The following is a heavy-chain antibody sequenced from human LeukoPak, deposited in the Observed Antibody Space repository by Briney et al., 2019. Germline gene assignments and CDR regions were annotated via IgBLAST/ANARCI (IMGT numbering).Heavy chain of an antibody. D-gene: IGHD3-10*01. CDR3: ARHMVRGPYGMDV. Sequence: PSETLSLTCTVSGGSISSSSYYWGWIRQPPGKGLEWIGSIYYSGSTYYNPSLKSRVTISVDTSKNQFSLKLSSVTAADTAVYYCARHMVRGPYGMDVWGQGTTVTVSS. CDR1: GGSISSSSYY. V-gene: IGHV4-39*01. CDR2: IYYSGST. J-gene: IGHJ6*02.